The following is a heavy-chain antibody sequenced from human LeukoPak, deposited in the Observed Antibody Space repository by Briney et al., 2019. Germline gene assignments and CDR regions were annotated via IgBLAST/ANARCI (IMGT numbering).Heavy chain of an antibody. V-gene: IGHV4-4*02. Sequence: SETLSLTCAVSGGSISSSNWWSWVRQPPGKGLEWIGEIYHSGSTNYNPSLKSRVTISVDTSKNQFSLRLSSVTAADTAVYYCARHRTYYSFNWFDPWGQRTLVTVSS. J-gene: IGHJ5*02. CDR1: GGSISSSNW. D-gene: IGHD1-26*01. CDR2: IYHSGST. CDR3: ARHRTYYSFNWFDP.